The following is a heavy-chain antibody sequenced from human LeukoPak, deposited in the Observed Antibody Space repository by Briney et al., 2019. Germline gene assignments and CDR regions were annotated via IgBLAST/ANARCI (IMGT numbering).Heavy chain of an antibody. Sequence: GGSLRLSCAASGFTFSSYSLNWVRQAPGKGLEWVSSITTSSSYIYYADSVKGRFTISRDNAKNSLSLQMKSLRAEDTAVYYCAKDWRSRYGSGSYWGQGTLVTVSS. CDR2: ITTSSSYI. D-gene: IGHD3-10*01. J-gene: IGHJ4*02. V-gene: IGHV3-21*04. CDR3: AKDWRSRYGSGSY. CDR1: GFTFSSYS.